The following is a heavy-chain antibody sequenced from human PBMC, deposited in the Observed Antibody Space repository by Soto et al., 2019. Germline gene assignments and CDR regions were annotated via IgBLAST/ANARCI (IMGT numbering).Heavy chain of an antibody. CDR2: TYYRSKWYN. D-gene: IGHD3-22*01. CDR1: GDSVSSNSAA. J-gene: IGHJ6*02. Sequence: PSQTLSLTCAISGDSVSSNSAAWNWIRQSPSRGLEWLGRTYYRSKWYNDYAVSVKSRITINPDTSKNQFSLQLNSVTPEDTAVYYCARARITMIVVVPLPPYYYYGMDVWGQGTTVTVSS. CDR3: ARARITMIVVVPLPPYYYYGMDV. V-gene: IGHV6-1*01.